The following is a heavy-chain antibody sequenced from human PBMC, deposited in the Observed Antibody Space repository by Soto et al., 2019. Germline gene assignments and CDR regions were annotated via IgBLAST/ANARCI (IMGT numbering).Heavy chain of an antibody. Sequence: QVQLQESGPGLVKPSQTLSLTCTVSGGSISSGGYYWSWLRQHPGKGLEWIGYIYYSGSTYYNPSLLRRVTISVDTSQNQFSVKLSAVPGADTVVYYCARDAPSGPTTGYGMDVWGQGTTVTVSS. J-gene: IGHJ6*02. CDR1: GGSISSGGYY. D-gene: IGHD1-26*01. CDR2: IYYSGST. V-gene: IGHV4-31*03. CDR3: ARDAPSGPTTGYGMDV.